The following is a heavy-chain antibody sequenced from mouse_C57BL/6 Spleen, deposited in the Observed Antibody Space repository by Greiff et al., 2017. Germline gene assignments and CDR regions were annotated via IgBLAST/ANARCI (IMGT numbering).Heavy chain of an antibody. CDR3: ARDRTTVVGSIWFAY. V-gene: IGHV5-4*01. CDR2: ISDGGSYT. Sequence: EVMLVESGGGLVKPGGSLKLSCAASGFAFSSSAMSWVRQTPEKRLEWVATISDGGSYTYYPDNVKGRFTISRDNAKNNLYLQMSHLKSEETAIYYCARDRTTVVGSIWFAYWGQGTLVTVSA. D-gene: IGHD1-1*01. CDR1: GFAFSSSA. J-gene: IGHJ3*01.